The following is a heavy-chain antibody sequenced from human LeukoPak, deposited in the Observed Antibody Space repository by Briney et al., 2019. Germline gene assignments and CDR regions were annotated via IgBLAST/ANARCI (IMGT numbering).Heavy chain of an antibody. J-gene: IGHJ6*02. CDR3: ARGLGFCSGANCYASNGVDV. V-gene: IGHV3-64*01. D-gene: IGHD2-15*01. CDR1: GFTFRTYA. CDR2: ISGNGGNT. Sequence: GGSLRLSCAASGFTFRTYAMQWVRQAPEKRPEYVSGISGNGGNTYYANSVEGRFTISRDNSKNTLYLQMGSLRAEDTAVYYCARGLGFCSGANCYASNGVDVWGQGTTVSVSS.